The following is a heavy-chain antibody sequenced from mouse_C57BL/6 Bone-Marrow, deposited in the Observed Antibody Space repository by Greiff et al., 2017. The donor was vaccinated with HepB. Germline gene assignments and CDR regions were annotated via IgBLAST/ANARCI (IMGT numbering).Heavy chain of an antibody. V-gene: IGHV1-26*01. CDR3: AREGPLFDY. Sequence: VQLQQSGPELVKPGASVKISCKASGYTFTDYYMNWVKQSHGKSLEWIGDINPKNGGTSYNQKFKGKATLTVDKSSSAAYMARRSLTSEGSAVYYCAREGPLFDYWGQGTTLTVS. CDR1: GYTFTDYY. CDR2: INPKNGGT. J-gene: IGHJ2*01.